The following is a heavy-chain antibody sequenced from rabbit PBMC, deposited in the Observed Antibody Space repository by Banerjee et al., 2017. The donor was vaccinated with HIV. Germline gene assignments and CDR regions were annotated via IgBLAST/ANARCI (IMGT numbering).Heavy chain of an antibody. Sequence: QEQLEESGGGLVKPGGTLTLTCKASGIDFSSYYYMCWVRQAPGKGLEWIACIYAGSSGSTYYASWAKGRFTISKTSSTTVTLQMTSLTAADTATYLCARDLAGVIGWNFNLWGPGTLVTVS. CDR2: IYAGSSGST. CDR3: ARDLAGVIGWNFNL. J-gene: IGHJ4*01. D-gene: IGHD4-1*01. CDR1: GIDFSSYYY. V-gene: IGHV1S45*01.